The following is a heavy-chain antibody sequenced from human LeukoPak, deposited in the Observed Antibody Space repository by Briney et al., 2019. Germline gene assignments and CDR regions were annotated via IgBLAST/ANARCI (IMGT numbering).Heavy chain of an antibody. V-gene: IGHV6-1*01. Sequence: SQTLSLTCAISGDSVSSNSAAWNWIRQSPSRGLEWLGRTYYRSKWYNDYAVSVKSRITINPDTSKNQFSLQLSSVTAADTAVYYCARAPFPPDYYGSVGYMDVWGKGTTVTISS. CDR2: TYYRSKWYN. CDR1: GDSVSSNSAA. J-gene: IGHJ6*03. CDR3: ARAPFPPDYYGSVGYMDV. D-gene: IGHD3-10*01.